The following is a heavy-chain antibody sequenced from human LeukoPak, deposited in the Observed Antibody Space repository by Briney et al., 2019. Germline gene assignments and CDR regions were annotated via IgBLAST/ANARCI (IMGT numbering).Heavy chain of an antibody. Sequence: ASVKVSCKASGYTFTGYYMHWVRQAPGQGLEWMGWINPNSGGTNYAQKFQGRVTMTRDTSISTAYMELSRLRSDDTAVYYCARDHHGDYEPYYFDYWGQGTLVTVSS. CDR2: INPNSGGT. V-gene: IGHV1-2*02. CDR1: GYTFTGYY. CDR3: ARDHHGDYEPYYFDY. D-gene: IGHD4-17*01. J-gene: IGHJ4*02.